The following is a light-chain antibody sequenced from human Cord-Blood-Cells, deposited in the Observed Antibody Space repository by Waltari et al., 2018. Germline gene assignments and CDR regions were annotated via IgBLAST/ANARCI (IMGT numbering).Light chain of an antibody. J-gene: IGLJ3*02. Sequence: QSALTQPASVSGSPGQSITISCTGTSRDVGGSNYVSWYQQHPGKAPNLMIYDVSNRPSGVSNRFSGSKSGNTASLTISGLQAEDEADYYCSSYTSSSWVFGGGTKLTVL. V-gene: IGLV2-14*01. CDR1: SRDVGGSNY. CDR2: DVS. CDR3: SSYTSSSWV.